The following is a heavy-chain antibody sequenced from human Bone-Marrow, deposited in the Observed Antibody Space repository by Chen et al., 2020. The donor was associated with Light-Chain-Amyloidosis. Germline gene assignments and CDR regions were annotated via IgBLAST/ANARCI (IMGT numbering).Heavy chain of an antibody. CDR2: IYPDDSDA. V-gene: IGHV5-51*01. CDR1: GYTFPNYW. D-gene: IGHD5-12*01. CDR3: ARRRDGYNFDY. Sequence: EVQLEQSGQEVKKPGESLKISRTDSGYTFPNYWIGWVRQMPGKGLEWMGVIYPDDSDARYSPSFEGQVTISADKSITTAYLQWRSLKASDTAMYYCARRRDGYNFDYWGQGTLVTVSS. J-gene: IGHJ4*02.